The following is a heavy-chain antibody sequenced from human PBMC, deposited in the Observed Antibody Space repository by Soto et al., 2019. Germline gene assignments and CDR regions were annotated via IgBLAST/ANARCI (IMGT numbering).Heavy chain of an antibody. V-gene: IGHV3-23*01. J-gene: IGHJ5*02. CDR3: AKVPDGVNSNSPYH. Sequence: EVQLLESGGGLVQPGESLKLACAASGFPFINYAMSWVRQAPGKGLEWVSTTGGGIGPYYADSVKSRFTISRDNPKNTMYLQMNSLRVEDTAVYYCAKVPDGVNSNSPYHWGQGTLVTVSS. CDR2: TTGGGIGP. D-gene: IGHD2-8*02. CDR1: GFPFINYA.